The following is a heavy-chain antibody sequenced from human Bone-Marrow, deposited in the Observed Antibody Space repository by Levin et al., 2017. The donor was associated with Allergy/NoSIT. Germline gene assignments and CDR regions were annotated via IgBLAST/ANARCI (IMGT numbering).Heavy chain of an antibody. J-gene: IGHJ4*02. D-gene: IGHD3-10*01. CDR3: ARVRCDGSESYLDY. CDR2: ISSGNDYI. V-gene: IGHV3-21*01. Sequence: GESLKISCVASGFTFSSYTLAWVRQAPGKGLEWVSSISSGNDYIYYGDSVRGRFTISRDNVNSSLYLQMSSLSGDATATYYCARVRCDGSESYLDYWGQGTAVTVSS. CDR1: GFTFSSYT.